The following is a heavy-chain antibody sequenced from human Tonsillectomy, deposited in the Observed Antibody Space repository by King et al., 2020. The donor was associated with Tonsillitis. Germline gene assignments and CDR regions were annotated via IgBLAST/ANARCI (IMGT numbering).Heavy chain of an antibody. D-gene: IGHD2-2*01. V-gene: IGHV1-2*02. CDR3: AGPSIVVVPAAIGAYYYGMDV. CDR2: INPNSGGT. CDR1: GYTFTGYH. J-gene: IGHJ6*02. Sequence: QLVQSGAEVKKPGASVKVSCKASGYTFTGYHMHWVRQAPGQGLEWMGWINPNSGGTNYAQKFQGRVTMTRDTSISTAYMELSRLRSDDTAVYYCAGPSIVVVPAAIGAYYYGMDVWGQGTTVTVSS.